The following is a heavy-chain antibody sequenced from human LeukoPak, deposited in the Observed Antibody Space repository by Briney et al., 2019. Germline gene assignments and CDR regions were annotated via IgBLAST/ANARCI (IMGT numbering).Heavy chain of an antibody. D-gene: IGHD6-13*01. Sequence: GGSLRLSCAASGFTFSSCSMNWVRQAPGKGLEWVSYISSSSSTIYYADSVKGRFTISRDNAKNSLYLQMNSLRAEDTAVYYCARVGYSSSWGDYYYYMDVWGKGTTVTVSS. CDR3: ARVGYSSSWGDYYYYMDV. CDR2: ISSSSSTI. J-gene: IGHJ6*03. CDR1: GFTFSSCS. V-gene: IGHV3-48*04.